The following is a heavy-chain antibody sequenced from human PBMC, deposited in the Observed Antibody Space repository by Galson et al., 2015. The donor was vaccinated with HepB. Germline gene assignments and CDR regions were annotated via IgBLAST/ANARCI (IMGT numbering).Heavy chain of an antibody. V-gene: IGHV3-48*01. CDR3: ARNPDSYDYYNMDV. CDR1: GFSFTSHS. Sequence: SLRLSCAVSGFSFTSHSMNWVRQAPGTGLEWVSFISSGGTKYYADSVMRRFTISTDTASPSMYLHMISLRAEDTAIYYCARNPDSYDYYNMDVWGQGTTVTVSS. CDR2: ISSGGTK. J-gene: IGHJ6*02.